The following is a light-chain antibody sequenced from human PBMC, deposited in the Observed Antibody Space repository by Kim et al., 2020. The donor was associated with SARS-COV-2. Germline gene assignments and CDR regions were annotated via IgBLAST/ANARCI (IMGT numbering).Light chain of an antibody. V-gene: IGLV3-19*01. Sequence: VALGQTVSFTCQGDSLRTYYAGWYQQKPGQAPVLVIYDKNNRPSGIPDRFSGSSSGDTASLTITGAQAEDEADYYCNSRDSNDNVVFGGGTQLTVL. CDR3: NSRDSNDNVV. J-gene: IGLJ2*01. CDR1: SLRTYY. CDR2: DKN.